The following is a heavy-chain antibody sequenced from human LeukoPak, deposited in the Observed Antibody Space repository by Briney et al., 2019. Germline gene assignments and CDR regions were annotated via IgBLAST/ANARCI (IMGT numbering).Heavy chain of an antibody. Sequence: GGSLRLSCAASKFTFSSYGMHWVRQAPGKGLEWVAVISYGGSNKYYADSVRGRFTISRDNSKNTLYLQMNSLRVEDTAVYYCASDIQWLAYEEIDYWGQGTLVTVSS. CDR3: ASDIQWLAYEEIDY. D-gene: IGHD6-19*01. V-gene: IGHV3-30*03. CDR2: ISYGGSNK. CDR1: KFTFSSYG. J-gene: IGHJ4*02.